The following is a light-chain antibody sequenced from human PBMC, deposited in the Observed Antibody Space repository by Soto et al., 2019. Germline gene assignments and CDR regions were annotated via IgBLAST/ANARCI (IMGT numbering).Light chain of an antibody. J-gene: IGKJ3*01. V-gene: IGKV1-39*01. CDR3: QQSYSTLT. CDR1: QSISSY. CDR2: AAS. Sequence: DIQMTQSPPSLSASVGDRVTITCRASQSISSYLNWYQQKPGKAPKLLIYAASSLQSGVPSRFSDSRSGTDFTLTISSLQPEDFATYYCQQSYSTLTFGPGTKVDIK.